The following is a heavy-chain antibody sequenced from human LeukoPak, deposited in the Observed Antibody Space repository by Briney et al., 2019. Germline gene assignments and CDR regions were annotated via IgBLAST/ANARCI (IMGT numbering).Heavy chain of an antibody. CDR3: ARGRPNYYFDY. V-gene: IGHV3-48*02. Sequence: GGSLRLSWVASGISFSDSSMNWVRQAPGKGLELLSYISSGSGTIYYADSVKGRFTISRDNAKDSLYLQLNSLRDDDTAVYSCARGRPNYYFDYWGQGTLVTVSS. CDR2: ISSGSGTI. J-gene: IGHJ4*02. CDR1: GISFSDSS.